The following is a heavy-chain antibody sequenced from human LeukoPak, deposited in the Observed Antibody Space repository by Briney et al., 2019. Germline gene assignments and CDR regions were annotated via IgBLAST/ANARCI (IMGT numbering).Heavy chain of an antibody. CDR3: ARSYYYDSSHTVDY. CDR1: GLTFSSYG. D-gene: IGHD3-22*01. V-gene: IGHV3-33*01. J-gene: IGHJ4*02. Sequence: PGGSLRLSCAASGLTFSSYGMHWVRQAPGKGLEWVAVIWYDGSNKYYADSVKGRFTISRDNSKNTLYLQMNSLRAEDTAVYYCARSYYYDSSHTVDYWGQGTLVTVSS. CDR2: IWYDGSNK.